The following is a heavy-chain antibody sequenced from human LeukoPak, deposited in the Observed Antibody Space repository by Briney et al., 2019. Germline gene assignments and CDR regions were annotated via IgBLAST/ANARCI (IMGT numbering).Heavy chain of an antibody. V-gene: IGHV1-24*01. CDR1: GYTLTELS. D-gene: IGHD3-3*01. CDR3: ATGGIYDFWSGYYDY. J-gene: IGHJ4*02. CDR2: FDPEDGET. Sequence: ASVKVSCKVSGYTLTELSMHWVRQAPGKGLEWMGGFDPEDGETIYAQKFQGRVTMTEDTSTDTAYMELSSLRSEDTAAYYCATGGIYDFWSGYYDYWGQGTLVTVSS.